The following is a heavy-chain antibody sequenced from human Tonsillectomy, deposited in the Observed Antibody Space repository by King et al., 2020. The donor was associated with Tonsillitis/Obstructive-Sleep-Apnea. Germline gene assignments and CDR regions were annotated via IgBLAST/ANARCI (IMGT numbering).Heavy chain of an antibody. CDR2: ISYDGSNK. Sequence: VQLVESGGGVVQPGRSLRLSCAASGFTFSSYAMHWVRQAPGKGLEWVAVISYDGSNKYYADSVKGTFTISRDNSKNTLYLQINSLIAEDTAVYYCARDPDGYGLYYFDYWGQGTLVTVSS. CDR1: GFTFSSYA. J-gene: IGHJ4*02. D-gene: IGHD5-24*01. V-gene: IGHV3-30*04. CDR3: ARDPDGYGLYYFDY.